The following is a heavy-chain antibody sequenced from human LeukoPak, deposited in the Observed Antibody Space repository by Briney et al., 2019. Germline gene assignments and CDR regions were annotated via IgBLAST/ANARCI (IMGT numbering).Heavy chain of an antibody. J-gene: IGHJ4*02. CDR3: AKSGNNRFDY. D-gene: IGHD4-23*01. CDR2: ISDSGGNT. CDR1: RFTFSSYV. Sequence: GGSLRLSCAASRFTFSSYVMSWVRQAPGQGLEWVSAISDSGGNTYYADSVKGRFTISRDNSKNTLYLQMNSLRAEDTAVYYCAKSGNNRFDYWGQGTLVTVSS. V-gene: IGHV3-23*01.